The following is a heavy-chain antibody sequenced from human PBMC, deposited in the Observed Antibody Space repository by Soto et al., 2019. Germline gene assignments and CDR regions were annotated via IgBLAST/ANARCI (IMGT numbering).Heavy chain of an antibody. D-gene: IGHD3-9*01. J-gene: IGHJ6*02. Sequence: QVQLVESGGGVVKPGRSLRLSCAASGFTFSSYGMHWVRQAPGKGLEWVAVIWYDGSNKYYADSVKGRFTISRDNSKNTLYLQMNSLRAEDTAVYYCARAWDYDILTGPKVYYYGMDVWGQGTTVTVSS. CDR3: ARAWDYDILTGPKVYYYGMDV. CDR2: IWYDGSNK. V-gene: IGHV3-33*01. CDR1: GFTFSSYG.